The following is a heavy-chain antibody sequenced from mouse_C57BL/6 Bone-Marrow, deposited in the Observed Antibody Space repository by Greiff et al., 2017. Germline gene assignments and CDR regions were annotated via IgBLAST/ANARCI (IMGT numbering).Heavy chain of an antibody. D-gene: IGHD1-1*01. CDR2: IDPENGDT. CDR1: GFNIKDDY. Sequence: VQLQQSGAELVRPGASVKLSCTASGFNIKDDYMHWVKQRPEQGLEWIGWIDPENGDTEYASQFQGKATITADTSSKPAYLQLSSLTSEDTAVYYCTTWGYYGSMDYWGQGTSVTVSS. V-gene: IGHV14-4*01. J-gene: IGHJ4*01. CDR3: TTWGYYGSMDY.